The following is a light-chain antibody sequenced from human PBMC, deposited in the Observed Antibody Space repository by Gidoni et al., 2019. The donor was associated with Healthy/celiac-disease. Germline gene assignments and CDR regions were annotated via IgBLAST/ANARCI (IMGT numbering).Light chain of an antibody. Sequence: DIVLTQSPATLSLSPGERATLSCRASQSVSSYLAWYQQKPGQAPRLLIYDASNRATGIPARFSGSGSGTDFTLTVSSLEPEDFAVYYCQQAEAFXGXTKVEIK. V-gene: IGKV3-11*01. CDR1: QSVSSY. J-gene: IGKJ4*01. CDR3: QQAEA. CDR2: DAS.